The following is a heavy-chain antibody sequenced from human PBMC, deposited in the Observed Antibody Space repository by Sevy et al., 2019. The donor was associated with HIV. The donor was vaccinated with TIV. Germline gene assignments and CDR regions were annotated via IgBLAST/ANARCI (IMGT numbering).Heavy chain of an antibody. CDR2: IRYDGSNK. CDR3: AKGTL. V-gene: IGHV3-30*02. Sequence: GESLKISCAASGFPFSSYGMHWVRPAPGKGLEGVAFIRYDGSNKYYADSVKGRFTISRDNSKNTLYLQMNSLRAADTAVYYCAKGTLWGQGTLVTVSS. J-gene: IGHJ4*02. CDR1: GFPFSSYG.